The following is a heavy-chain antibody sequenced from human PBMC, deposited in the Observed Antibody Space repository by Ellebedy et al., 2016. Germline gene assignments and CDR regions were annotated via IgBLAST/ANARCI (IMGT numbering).Heavy chain of an antibody. J-gene: IGHJ5*02. CDR3: AASSNSWYNWFNP. CDR1: GFTFSDYY. V-gene: IGHV3-11*01. CDR2: ISSSGSTI. D-gene: IGHD4-11*01. Sequence: GGSLRLXCAASGFTFSDYYMSWIRQAPGKGLEWVSYISSSGSTIYYADSVKGRFTISRDNAKNSLYLQMNSLRVEDTAVYYCAASSNSWYNWFNPWGQGTLVTVSS.